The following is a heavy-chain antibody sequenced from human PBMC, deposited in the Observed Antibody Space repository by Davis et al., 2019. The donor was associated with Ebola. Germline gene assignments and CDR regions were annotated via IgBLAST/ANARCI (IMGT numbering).Heavy chain of an antibody. V-gene: IGHV3-9*01. D-gene: IGHD2-15*01. CDR1: GFTFDDYA. CDR2: ISWNSGSI. J-gene: IGHJ6*02. Sequence: SLKISCAASGFTFDDYAMHWVRQAPGKGLEWVSGISWNSGSIGYADSVKGRFTISRDNAKNSLYLQMNNLRADDTAVYYCARDRCSGGSCPDSYGMDVWGQGTTVTVSS. CDR3: ARDRCSGGSCPDSYGMDV.